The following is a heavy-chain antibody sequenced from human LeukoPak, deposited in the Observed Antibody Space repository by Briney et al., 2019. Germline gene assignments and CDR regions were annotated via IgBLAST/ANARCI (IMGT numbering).Heavy chain of an antibody. D-gene: IGHD3-22*01. CDR1: GLTARCYR. V-gene: IGHV3-23*01. CDR2: SSGSGDST. Sequence: GGTLRLFCATSGLTARCYRSREVRKGPGWYLQQDSASSGSGDSTYYADSVKGRFTISRDNSKNTLYLQMSSLRAEDTAVYHCAKNNYYDSSGYSDYWGQGNQVTVSS. CDR3: AKNNYYDSSGYSDY. J-gene: IGHJ4*02.